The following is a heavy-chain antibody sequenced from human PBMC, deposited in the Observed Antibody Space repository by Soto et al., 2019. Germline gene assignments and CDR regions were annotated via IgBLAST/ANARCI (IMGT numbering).Heavy chain of an antibody. CDR1: GGTFSSYA. D-gene: IGHD3-16*01. CDR3: ARAGASGGRAYYSGMDV. V-gene: IGHV1-69*13. J-gene: IGHJ6*02. Sequence: SVKVSCKASGGTFSSYAISWVRQAPGQGLEWMGGIIPIFGTANYAQKFQGRVTITADESTSTAYMELSSLRSEDTAVYYCARAGASGGRAYYSGMDVWGQGTTVTVSS. CDR2: IIPIFGTA.